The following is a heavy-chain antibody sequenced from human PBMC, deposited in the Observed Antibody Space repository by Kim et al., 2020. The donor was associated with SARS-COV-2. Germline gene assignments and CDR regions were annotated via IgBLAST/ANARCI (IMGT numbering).Heavy chain of an antibody. D-gene: IGHD6-13*01. V-gene: IGHV4-59*01. CDR3: ARVVSSSWHNWFDP. J-gene: IGHJ5*02. Sequence: PSLKSRVTISVDTSKNQFSLKLSSVTAADTAVYYCARVVSSSWHNWFDPWGQGTLVTVSS.